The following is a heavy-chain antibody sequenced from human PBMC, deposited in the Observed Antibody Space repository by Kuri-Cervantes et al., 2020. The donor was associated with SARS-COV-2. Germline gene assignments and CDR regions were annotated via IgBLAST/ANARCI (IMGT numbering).Heavy chain of an antibody. V-gene: IGHV1-46*01. Sequence: ASVKVSCKASGYTFTSYYMHWVRQAPGQGLEWMGIINPSGGSTSYAQKFQGRVTMTRDTSTSTXYMELSSLRSEDTAVYYCAXGVSHIAASGXYYFDYWGQGTLVTVSS. J-gene: IGHJ4*02. CDR3: AXGVSHIAASGXYYFDY. CDR2: INPSGGST. D-gene: IGHD6-13*01. CDR1: GYTFTSYY.